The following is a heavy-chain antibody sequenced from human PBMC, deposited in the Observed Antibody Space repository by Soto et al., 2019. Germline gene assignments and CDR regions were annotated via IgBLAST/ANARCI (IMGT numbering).Heavy chain of an antibody. J-gene: IGHJ4*02. CDR1: GYTFTGYY. V-gene: IGHV1-2*02. CDR2: INPNSGGT. Sequence: GASVKVSCKASGYTFTGYYMYWVRQAPGQGLEWMGWINPNSGGTNYAQNFQGRVTMTRDTSITTAYMELSRLRSDDTAVYYCARDFVGVISTTKGRAIDYWGQGTLVTVSS. CDR3: ARDFVGVISTTKGRAIDY. D-gene: IGHD2-21*01.